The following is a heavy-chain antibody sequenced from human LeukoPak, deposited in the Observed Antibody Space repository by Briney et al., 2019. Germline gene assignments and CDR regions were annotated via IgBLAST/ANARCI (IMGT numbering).Heavy chain of an antibody. V-gene: IGHV4-61*02. CDR1: GGSISSGSYY. CDR3: ARKGRYYYDSSGYWSDY. D-gene: IGHD3-22*01. CDR2: IYTSGST. Sequence: SETLSLTCTVSGGSISSGSYYWSWIRQPAGKGLEWIGRIYTSGSTNYNPSLKSRVTISVDTSKNQFSLKLSSVTAADTAVYYCARKGRYYYDSSGYWSDYWGQGTLVTVTS. J-gene: IGHJ4*02.